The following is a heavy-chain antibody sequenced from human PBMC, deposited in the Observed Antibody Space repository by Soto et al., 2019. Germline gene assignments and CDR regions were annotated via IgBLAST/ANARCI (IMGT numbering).Heavy chain of an antibody. Sequence: QVQLVQSGAEVKKPGSSVKVYCKASGDTFSSYAISCVRQAPGQGLEWMGGIIPIFGTANYAQKFQGRVTITADESTSTAYMELSSLRSEDTAVYYCARDGSGYRSRASPMDVWGQGTTVTVSS. V-gene: IGHV1-69*01. D-gene: IGHD3-22*01. CDR3: ARDGSGYRSRASPMDV. J-gene: IGHJ6*02. CDR2: IIPIFGTA. CDR1: GDTFSSYA.